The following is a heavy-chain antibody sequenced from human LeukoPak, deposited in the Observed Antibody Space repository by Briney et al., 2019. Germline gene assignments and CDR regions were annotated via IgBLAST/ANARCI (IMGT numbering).Heavy chain of an antibody. V-gene: IGHV3-30-3*01. CDR1: RFTFSSYA. J-gene: IGHJ5*02. CDR3: ARDSNYGSGSSHGGWFDP. D-gene: IGHD3-10*01. CDR2: ISYDGSNK. Sequence: GGSLRLSCAASRFTFSSYAMHWVRQAPGKGLEWVAVISYDGSNKYYADSVKGRFTISRDNSKNTLYLQMNSLRAEDTAVYYCARDSNYGSGSSHGGWFDPWGQGTLVTVSS.